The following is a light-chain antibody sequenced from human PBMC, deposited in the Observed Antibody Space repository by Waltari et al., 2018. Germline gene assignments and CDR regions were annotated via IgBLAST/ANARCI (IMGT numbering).Light chain of an antibody. J-gene: IGLJ3*02. V-gene: IGLV2-14*03. CDR1: SPDRGAYAN. CDR3: SAYRGSFTLV. Sequence: QSALTQPASVSGSPGQSITISCPGTSPDRGAYANVLWYQQPPGKAPKPMIYDVAKRPSGVSNRFSGSKSGYTASLTISGLQAEDEADYHCSAYRGSFTLVFGGGTKVTVL. CDR2: DVA.